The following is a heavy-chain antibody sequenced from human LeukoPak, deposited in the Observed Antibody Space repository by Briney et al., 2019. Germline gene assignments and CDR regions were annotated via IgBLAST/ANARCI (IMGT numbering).Heavy chain of an antibody. CDR3: ARAYSSGWHGGFDY. D-gene: IGHD6-19*01. Sequence: GGSLRLSCAASGFTFSSYAMHWVRQAPGKGLEWVAVISYDGTNKYYADSVKGRFTISRDNSKNTLYLQMNSLRAEDTVVYYCARAYSSGWHGGFDYWGQGTLVTVSS. V-gene: IGHV3-30*04. CDR1: GFTFSSYA. J-gene: IGHJ4*02. CDR2: ISYDGTNK.